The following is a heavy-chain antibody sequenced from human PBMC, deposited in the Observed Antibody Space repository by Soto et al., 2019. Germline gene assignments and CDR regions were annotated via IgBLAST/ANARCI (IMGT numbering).Heavy chain of an antibody. CDR1: GVSISSYY. D-gene: IGHD5-18*01. CDR3: ARGGDSYGYDY. V-gene: IGHV4-4*07. J-gene: IGHJ4*02. Sequence: SEPLSLTCTVCGVSISSYYGSGIRQPSGKGPGWSGRIYTSGSTIYNPSLKSRVTMSVGTAKKQVPLKLSSVTAADTAVYYCARGGDSYGYDYWGQGTLATVSS. CDR2: IYTSGST.